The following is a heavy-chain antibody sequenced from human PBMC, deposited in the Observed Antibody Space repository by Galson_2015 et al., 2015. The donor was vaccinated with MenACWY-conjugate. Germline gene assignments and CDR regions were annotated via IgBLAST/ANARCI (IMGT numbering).Heavy chain of an antibody. D-gene: IGHD2-21*02. CDR1: AFTFSSVC. V-gene: IGHV3-23*01. Sequence: SLRLSCAASAFTFSSVCMIWVRQPPGRGLEWVSSISDSGGRTYYADSVKGRFTISRDNAKNSLYLQMNSLRAEDTAVYYCARTAGSVPPWGQGTLVTVSS. J-gene: IGHJ5*02. CDR2: ISDSGGRT. CDR3: ARTAGSVPP.